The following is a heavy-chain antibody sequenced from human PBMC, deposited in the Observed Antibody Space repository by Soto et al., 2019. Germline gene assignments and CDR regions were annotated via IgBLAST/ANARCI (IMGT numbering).Heavy chain of an antibody. CDR1: GGSFSGYY. CDR3: ARLRWEQPWVFDY. V-gene: IGHV4-34*01. CDR2: INHSGGT. Sequence: XGTLSLTCAVYGGSFSGYYWSGIRQPPVKGLEWIGEINHSGGTNYNPSLKSRVTISVDTSKNQFSLKLSSVTAADTAVFYCARLRWEQPWVFDYWGQGTLVIVSS. D-gene: IGHD1-26*01. J-gene: IGHJ4*02.